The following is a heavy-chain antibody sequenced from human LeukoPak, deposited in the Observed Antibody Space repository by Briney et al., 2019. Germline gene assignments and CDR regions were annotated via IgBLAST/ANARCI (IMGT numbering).Heavy chain of an antibody. CDR2: IYSGGST. J-gene: IGHJ6*02. CDR1: AFSVSSNY. CDR3: ARVASTSPYFYGMDV. V-gene: IGHV3-53*01. Sequence: GGSLRPSCAASAFSVSSNYMSWVRQAPGKGLEWVSVIYSGGSTYYADSVKGRFTISRDKSKNTVYLQMNSLSAEDTAIYYCARVASTSPYFYGMDVWGQGTTVTVSS.